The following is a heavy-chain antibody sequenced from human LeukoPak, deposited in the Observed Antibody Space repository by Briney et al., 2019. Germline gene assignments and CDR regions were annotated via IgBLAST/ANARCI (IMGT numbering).Heavy chain of an antibody. V-gene: IGHV1-2*02. Sequence: ASVKVSCKVSGYTFTGYYMHWVRQAPGQGLEWMGWINPNSGGTNYAQKFQGRVTMTRDTSISTAYMELSRLRSDDTAVYYCASPLSYYDSSGYDYRGQGTLVTVSS. CDR2: INPNSGGT. D-gene: IGHD3-22*01. CDR3: ASPLSYYDSSGYDY. J-gene: IGHJ4*02. CDR1: GYTFTGYY.